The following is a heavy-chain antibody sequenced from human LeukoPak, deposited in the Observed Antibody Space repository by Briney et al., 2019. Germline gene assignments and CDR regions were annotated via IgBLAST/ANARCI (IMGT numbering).Heavy chain of an antibody. CDR2: IYPGDSDT. D-gene: IGHD6-25*01. V-gene: IGHV5-51*06. J-gene: IGHJ4*02. Sequence: GESLKISCKGSGYSFDTYWIGWVRQMPGTGLEWLGTIYPGDSDTRYSPSFQGQVTISVDKSISTGYLQWSSLRAADTAMYYCVRGQRVRDYWGQGTLVTVSP. CDR1: GYSFDTYW. CDR3: VRGQRVRDY.